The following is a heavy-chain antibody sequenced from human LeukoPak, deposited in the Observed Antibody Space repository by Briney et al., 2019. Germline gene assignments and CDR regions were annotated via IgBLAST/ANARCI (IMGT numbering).Heavy chain of an antibody. CDR3: AGGYCSSTSCYHPRHNWFDP. D-gene: IGHD2-2*01. Sequence: SETLSLTCDVYGGSFSGYYWSWIRQPPGKGLEWIGEINHSGSTNYNPSLKSRVTISVDTSKNQFSLKLSSVTAADTAVYYCAGGYCSSTSCYHPRHNWFDPWGQGTLVTVSS. V-gene: IGHV4-34*01. CDR1: GGSFSGYY. J-gene: IGHJ5*02. CDR2: INHSGST.